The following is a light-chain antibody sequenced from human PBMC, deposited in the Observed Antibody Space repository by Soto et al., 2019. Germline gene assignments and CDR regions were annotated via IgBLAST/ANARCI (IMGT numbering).Light chain of an antibody. Sequence: DIQMTQSPTSLSASVGDRVTITCRASQGIRNFVAWYQQKPGKAPKLLIYAASTLQSVVPSRFSGSGSGTDFTLTINSLQPKDVETDSCQKYSSVPVFGPGTKVEIK. V-gene: IGKV1-27*01. J-gene: IGKJ3*01. CDR3: QKYSSVPV. CDR2: AAS. CDR1: QGIRNF.